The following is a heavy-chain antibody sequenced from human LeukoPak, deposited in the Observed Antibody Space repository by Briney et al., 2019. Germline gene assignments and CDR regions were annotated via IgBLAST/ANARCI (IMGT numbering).Heavy chain of an antibody. V-gene: IGHV3-30-3*01. J-gene: IGHJ4*02. Sequence: SGGSLRLSCAASGFTFSSYAMSWVRQAPGKGLEWVAVISYDGSNKYYADSVKGRFTISRDNSKNTLYLQMNSLRAEDTAVYYCARDVGHVDIVATVGYYFDYWGQGTLVTVSS. D-gene: IGHD5-12*01. CDR3: ARDVGHVDIVATVGYYFDY. CDR2: ISYDGSNK. CDR1: GFTFSSYA.